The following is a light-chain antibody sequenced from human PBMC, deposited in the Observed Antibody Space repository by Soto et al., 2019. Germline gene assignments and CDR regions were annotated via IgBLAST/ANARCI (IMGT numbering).Light chain of an antibody. V-gene: IGKV1-17*01. CDR2: AAS. CDR1: QGIRND. CDR3: LQHSTYPLT. J-gene: IGKJ1*01. Sequence: DIQMTQFPSSLSASVGDRVTITCRASQGIRNDLAWYQQKPGKAPKRLIYAASSLQSGGPSRFSGSGSGTEFTLAISSLQPEDFATFYCLQHSTYPLTFGQGTKVEIK.